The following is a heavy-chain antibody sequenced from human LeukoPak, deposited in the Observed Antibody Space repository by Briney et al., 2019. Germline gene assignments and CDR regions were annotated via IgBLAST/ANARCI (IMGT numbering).Heavy chain of an antibody. CDR1: GFTFSRPV. Sequence: GGSLRLSCAASGFTFSRPVIHWIRQAPAKCLELVSTIGSGGGTYYADSVKGRLTISRDIAKHSFYLQMDSLRAEDMAVYYCAIGGSGSYYSFDCWGQGTLVTVSS. V-gene: IGHV3/OR16-10*01. CDR2: IGSGGGT. D-gene: IGHD3-10*01. J-gene: IGHJ4*02. CDR3: AIGGSGSYYSFDC.